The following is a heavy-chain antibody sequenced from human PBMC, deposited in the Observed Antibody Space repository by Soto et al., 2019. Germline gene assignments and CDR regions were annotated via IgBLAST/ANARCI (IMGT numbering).Heavy chain of an antibody. V-gene: IGHV3-43D*04. CDR1: GFTFDDYA. D-gene: IGHD1-26*01. J-gene: IGHJ6*02. Sequence: GGSLRLSCAASGFTFDDYAMHWVRQAPGKGLEWVSLISWDGGSTYYADSVKGRFTISRDNSKNSLYLQMNSLRAEDTALYYRAKDYYPFRAYYYYGMDVWGQGTTVTVSS. CDR3: AKDYYPFRAYYYYGMDV. CDR2: ISWDGGST.